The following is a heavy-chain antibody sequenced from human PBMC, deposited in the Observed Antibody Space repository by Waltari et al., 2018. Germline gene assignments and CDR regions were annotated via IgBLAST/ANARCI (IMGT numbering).Heavy chain of an antibody. Sequence: EVQLVESGGGLVKPGGSLRLSCAASGFTFSSYSMNWVRHAPGKGLEWVSSISSSSSYIYYADSVKGRFTISRDNAKNSLYLQMNSLRAEDTAVYYCARDQVSSSYYYYYGMDVWGQGTTVTVSS. CDR1: GFTFSSYS. D-gene: IGHD6-13*01. CDR3: ARDQVSSSYYYYYGMDV. J-gene: IGHJ6*02. CDR2: ISSSSSYI. V-gene: IGHV3-21*01.